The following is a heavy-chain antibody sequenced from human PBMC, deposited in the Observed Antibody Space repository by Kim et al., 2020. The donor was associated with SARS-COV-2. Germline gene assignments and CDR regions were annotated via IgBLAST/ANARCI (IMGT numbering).Heavy chain of an antibody. J-gene: IGHJ3*02. CDR2: T. D-gene: IGHD2-15*01. V-gene: IGHV4-59*08. Sequence: TNYNPTRKSRVTISVDTSKNQFSLKLTSVTAADTAVYYCARRIGGNAFDIWGQGTMVTVSS. CDR3: ARRIGGNAFDI.